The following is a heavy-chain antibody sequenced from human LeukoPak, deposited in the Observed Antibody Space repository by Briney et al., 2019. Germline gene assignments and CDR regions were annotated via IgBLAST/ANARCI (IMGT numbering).Heavy chain of an antibody. Sequence: SETLSLTCAVSGTSFSSDYWTWIRQPPGKGLEWIAEINHSGRSNYNPSLKSRVAISVDTSKNQFSLNLSSVTAADTARYYCARGLYDSGDYYYGVRTYYFDTWGQGTLVTVSS. V-gene: IGHV4-34*01. CDR3: ARGLYDSGDYYYGVRTYYFDT. CDR2: INHSGRS. CDR1: GTSFSSDY. D-gene: IGHD3-22*01. J-gene: IGHJ4*02.